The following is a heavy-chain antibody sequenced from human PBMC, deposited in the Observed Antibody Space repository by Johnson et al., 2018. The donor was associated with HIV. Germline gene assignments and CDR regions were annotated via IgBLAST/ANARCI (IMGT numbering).Heavy chain of an antibody. CDR1: GYTFSSYS. J-gene: IGHJ3*02. Sequence: QMLLVESGGGVVQPGRSLRLSCAASGYTFSSYSMHWVRQAPGKGLEWVAVISYDANNKYYADSVKGRFTISRDNSKNTLYLQMNSLRAEDTAVYYCARVSSSAIAVAGHTFDIWGQGTVVTVSS. CDR3: ARVSSSAIAVAGHTFDI. V-gene: IGHV3-30-3*01. D-gene: IGHD6-19*01. CDR2: ISYDANNK.